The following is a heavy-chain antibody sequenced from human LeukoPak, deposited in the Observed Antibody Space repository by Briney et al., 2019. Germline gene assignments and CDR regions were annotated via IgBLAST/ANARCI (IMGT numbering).Heavy chain of an antibody. CDR3: ARYSTTWPYWYFDL. Sequence: PSQTLSLTCAVSGDSISSGSYSWSWIRQPPGKGLEWIGYIPHSGNTYYSPSLKSRVTISVDNSKNQFSLKLTSVTAADTAVYYCARYSTTWPYWYFDLWGRGTLVTVSS. CDR2: IPHSGNT. CDR1: GDSISSGSYS. D-gene: IGHD6-13*01. J-gene: IGHJ2*01. V-gene: IGHV4-30-2*01.